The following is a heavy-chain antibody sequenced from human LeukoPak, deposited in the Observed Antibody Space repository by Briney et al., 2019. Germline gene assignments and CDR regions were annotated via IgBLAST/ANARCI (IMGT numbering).Heavy chain of an antibody. D-gene: IGHD6-19*01. J-gene: IGHJ5*02. Sequence: GGSLRLSCAASGFTFSDYYMSWIRQAPGKGLEWVSSISSSSSYIYYADSVKGRFTISRDNAKNSLYLQMNSLRAEDTAVYYCARDPQAVAGTDWFDPWGQGTLVTVSS. CDR1: GFTFSDYY. CDR3: ARDPQAVAGTDWFDP. V-gene: IGHV3-11*06. CDR2: ISSSSSYI.